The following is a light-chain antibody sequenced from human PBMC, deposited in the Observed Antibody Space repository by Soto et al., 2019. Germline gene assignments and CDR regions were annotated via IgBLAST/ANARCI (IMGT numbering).Light chain of an antibody. V-gene: IGLV2-23*01. CDR1: NRDVGIYNL. CDR3: CSYAGDSTYV. Sequence: QSALTQPASVSGSPGQSITISCTGTNRDVGIYNLVSWYQHHPGKAPKLMIYXXSKXXXXXXXXXSGSKSGNTASLTISGXXXXXXXXXYCCSYAGDSTYVFGTGTKLTVL. CDR2: XXS. J-gene: IGLJ1*01.